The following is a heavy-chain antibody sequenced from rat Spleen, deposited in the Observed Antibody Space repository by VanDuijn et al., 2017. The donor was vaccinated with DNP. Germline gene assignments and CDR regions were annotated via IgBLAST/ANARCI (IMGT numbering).Heavy chain of an antibody. D-gene: IGHD1-4*01. Sequence: EVQLVESGGGLVQPGRSLKLSCAASGFTFSHYYMAWVRQAPTKGLEWVAYISYDGGSTYYGDSVKGRFTISRDNAKSTLYLQMNSLRSEDMATYYCARGNYPGINTFDYWGQGVMVTVSS. V-gene: IGHV5-22*01. CDR2: ISYDGGST. CDR1: GFTFSHYY. CDR3: ARGNYPGINTFDY. J-gene: IGHJ2*01.